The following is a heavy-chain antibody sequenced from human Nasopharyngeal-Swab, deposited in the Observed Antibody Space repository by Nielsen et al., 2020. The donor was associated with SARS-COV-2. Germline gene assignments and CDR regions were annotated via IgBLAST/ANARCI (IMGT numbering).Heavy chain of an antibody. Sequence: GESLKISCAASGFNFNYYSMNWVRQAPGKGLEWVSYITSSSGIIYYPDSVKGRFTISRDNAKKSVFLQMNSLRAEDTAVYYCARVGSLGVNIDYWGQGTLVSVSS. CDR1: GFNFNYYS. J-gene: IGHJ4*02. CDR3: ARVGSLGVNIDY. CDR2: ITSSSGII. V-gene: IGHV3-21*05. D-gene: IGHD1-26*01.